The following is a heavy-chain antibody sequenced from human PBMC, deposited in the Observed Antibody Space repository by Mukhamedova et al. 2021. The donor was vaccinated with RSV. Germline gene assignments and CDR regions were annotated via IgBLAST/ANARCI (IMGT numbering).Heavy chain of an antibody. J-gene: IGHJ6*02. V-gene: IGHV1-24*01. CDR3: ATLPSIEVAGTYYYYGMDV. Sequence: HWVRQAPGKGLEWMGGFDPEDGETIYAQKFQGRVTMTEDTSTDTAYMELSSLRSEDTAVYYCATLPSIEVAGTYYYYGMDVWGQ. CDR2: FDPEDGET. D-gene: IGHD6-19*01.